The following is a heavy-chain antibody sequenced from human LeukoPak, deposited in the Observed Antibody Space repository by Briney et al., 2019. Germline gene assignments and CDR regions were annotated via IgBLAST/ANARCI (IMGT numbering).Heavy chain of an antibody. D-gene: IGHD2-8*02. CDR3: AKGSCASGSCYFDD. J-gene: IGHJ4*02. CDR1: GFTFSTSS. Sequence: GGSLRLSCEASGFTFSTSSMNWVRQAPGKGLEWVSSISSASIYIYYADSVKGRFTISRDSARSALYLQMNSLRAEDTAVYYCAKGSCASGSCYFDDWGQGSQVTVSS. CDR2: ISSASIYI. V-gene: IGHV3-21*04.